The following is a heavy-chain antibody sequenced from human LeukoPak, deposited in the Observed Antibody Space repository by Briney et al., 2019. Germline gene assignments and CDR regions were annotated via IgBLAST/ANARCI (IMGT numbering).Heavy chain of an antibody. D-gene: IGHD3-10*01. CDR2: IYYSGST. V-gene: IGHV4-59*08. CDR3: ARGNGSGSYYIPYYYYYYYMDV. Sequence: PSETLSLTCTVSGGSISSYYWSWIRQPPGKGLEWIGYIYYSGSTNYNPSLKSRITISVDTSKNQFSLKLSSVTAADTAVYYCARGNGSGSYYIPYYYYYYYMDVWGRGTTVTISS. CDR1: GGSISSYY. J-gene: IGHJ6*03.